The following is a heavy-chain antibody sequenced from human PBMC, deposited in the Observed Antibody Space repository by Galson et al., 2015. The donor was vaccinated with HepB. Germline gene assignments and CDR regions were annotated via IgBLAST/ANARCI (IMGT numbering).Heavy chain of an antibody. J-gene: IGHJ4*02. V-gene: IGHV1-3*01. Sequence: SVKVSCKASGYTFTSYAMHWVRQAPGQRLEWMGWINAGNGNTKYSQKFQGRVTITRDTSANTAYMELSSLRSEDTAVYYCARDDASTLYYDFWSGYPDYWGQGTLVTVSS. CDR2: INAGNGNT. CDR1: GYTFTSYA. CDR3: ARDDASTLYYDFWSGYPDY. D-gene: IGHD3-3*01.